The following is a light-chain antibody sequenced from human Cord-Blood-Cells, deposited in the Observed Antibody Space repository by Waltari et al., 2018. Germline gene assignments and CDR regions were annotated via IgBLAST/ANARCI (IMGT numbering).Light chain of an antibody. V-gene: IGKV1-39*01. J-gene: IGKJ1*01. CDR3: QQSYSTPRT. CDR2: AAS. CDR1: QSISSY. Sequence: DIQMTQSPSSLSASVGDRATIPCRASQSISSYLNWYQQKPGKAPKLLIYAASSLQSGVPSRFSGSGSETDFTLTISSLQPEDFATYYCQQSYSTPRTFGQGTKVEIK.